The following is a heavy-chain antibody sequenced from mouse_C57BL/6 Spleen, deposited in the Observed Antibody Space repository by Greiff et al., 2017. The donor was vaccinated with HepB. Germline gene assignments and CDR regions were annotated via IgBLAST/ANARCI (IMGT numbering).Heavy chain of an antibody. CDR3: ARHDYDGEDAMDY. V-gene: IGHV5-17*01. J-gene: IGHJ4*01. CDR1: GFTFSDYG. D-gene: IGHD2-4*01. CDR2: ISSGSSTI. Sequence: EVKLVESGGGLVKPGGSLKLSCAASGFTFSDYGMHWVRQAPEKGLEWVAYISSGSSTIYYADTVKGRFTISRDNAKNTLFLQMTSLRSEDTAMYYCARHDYDGEDAMDYWGQGTSVTVSS.